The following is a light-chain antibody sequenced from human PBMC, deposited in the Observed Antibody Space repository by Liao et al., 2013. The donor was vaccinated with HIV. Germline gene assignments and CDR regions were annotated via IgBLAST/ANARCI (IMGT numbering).Light chain of an antibody. J-gene: IGLJ3*02. V-gene: IGLV3-1*01. CDR3: QTWDSSTVL. CDR2: DDV. CDR1: ILGEKY. Sequence: SYDLAQPPSVSVSPGQTATITCSGDILGEKYTSWYQRRPGQSPVLVIYDDVRRPSGTPERFSGSTSGNTVTLTISGTQTMDEADYYCQTWDSSTVLFGGGTKLTVL.